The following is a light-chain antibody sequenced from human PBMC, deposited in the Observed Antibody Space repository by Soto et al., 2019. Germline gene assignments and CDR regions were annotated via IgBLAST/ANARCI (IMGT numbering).Light chain of an antibody. CDR1: SSNIGNNY. Sequence: QSVVTQPPSVSAATGQKVTISCSGSSSNIGNNYVSWYQHLPGTAPKLLIYDTNKRPSGIPDRFSGSKSGTSATLGITGLQTGDEADYYCATWESSLNVGVCGGGTKLTVL. V-gene: IGLV1-51*01. CDR2: DTN. CDR3: ATWESSLNVGV. J-gene: IGLJ3*02.